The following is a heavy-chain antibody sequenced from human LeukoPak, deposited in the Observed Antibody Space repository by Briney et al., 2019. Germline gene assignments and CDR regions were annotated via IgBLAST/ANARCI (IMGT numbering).Heavy chain of an antibody. CDR3: ARRYSSSWFDLDAFDI. J-gene: IGHJ3*02. Sequence: SETLSLTCTVSGGSISSSSYYWGWIRQPPGKGLEWIGSIYYSGSTYYNPSLKSRVTISVDTSKNLFSLKLSSVTAADTAVYYCARRYSSSWFDLDAFDIWGQGTMVTVSS. V-gene: IGHV4-39*01. D-gene: IGHD6-13*01. CDR1: GGSISSSSYY. CDR2: IYYSGST.